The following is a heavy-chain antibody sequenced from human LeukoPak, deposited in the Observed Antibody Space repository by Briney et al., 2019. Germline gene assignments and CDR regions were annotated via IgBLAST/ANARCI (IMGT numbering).Heavy chain of an antibody. CDR1: GFTFSNYW. Sequence: GSLRLSCAASGFTFSNYWMHWVRQAPGKGLVWVSSFNSDGSSTSYADSVKGRFTISRDNAKNTLYLQMNSLRAEDTAVYYCARQESSGWYDYFDYWGQGTLVTVSS. J-gene: IGHJ4*02. V-gene: IGHV3-74*01. CDR2: FNSDGSST. CDR3: ARQESSGWYDYFDY. D-gene: IGHD6-19*01.